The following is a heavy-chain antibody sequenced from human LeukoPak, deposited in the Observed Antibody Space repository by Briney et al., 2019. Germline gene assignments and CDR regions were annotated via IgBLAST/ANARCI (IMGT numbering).Heavy chain of an antibody. Sequence: SVKVSCKASGVTFSTYAISWVRQAPGQGLEWMGGIIPIFGTANYAQKFQGRVTITADESTSTAYMELSSLRSEDTAVYYCARVSGNDYGDSPVDYWGQGTLVTVSS. J-gene: IGHJ4*02. V-gene: IGHV1-69*01. CDR1: GVTFSTYA. CDR3: ARVSGNDYGDSPVDY. CDR2: IIPIFGTA. D-gene: IGHD4-17*01.